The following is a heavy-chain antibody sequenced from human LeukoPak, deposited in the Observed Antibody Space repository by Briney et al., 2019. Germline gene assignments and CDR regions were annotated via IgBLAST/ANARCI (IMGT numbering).Heavy chain of an antibody. V-gene: IGHV1-46*01. CDR3: ARDNSVRDEAWWFNP. J-gene: IGHJ5*02. CDR2: ISPSGGST. CDR1: GYTFTSNY. Sequence: ASVKVSCKAFGYTFTSNYMHWVRHAPGQGPEWKGVISPSGGSTTYAQKFQVRVTLTRDMSTSTDYLELSSLRSEDTAVYYCARDNSVRDEAWWFNPWGQGTLVTVSS. D-gene: IGHD5-24*01.